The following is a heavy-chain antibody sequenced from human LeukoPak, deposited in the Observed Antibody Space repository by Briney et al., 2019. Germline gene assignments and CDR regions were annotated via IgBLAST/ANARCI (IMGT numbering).Heavy chain of an antibody. CDR2: ISGSGTNT. CDR1: EFSFSFHS. D-gene: IGHD5-18*01. J-gene: IGHJ4*02. Sequence: GGSLRLSCAASEFSFSFHSMNWVRQAPGKGLEWVSGISGSGTNTYYADSVKGRFTISRDNSKNTLYMQMNSLRAEDTAVYYCAKGDKPVIAMVKFDYWGQGTLVTVSS. V-gene: IGHV3-23*01. CDR3: AKGDKPVIAMVKFDY.